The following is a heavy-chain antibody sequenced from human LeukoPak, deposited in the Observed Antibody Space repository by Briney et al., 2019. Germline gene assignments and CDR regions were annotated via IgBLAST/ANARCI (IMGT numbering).Heavy chain of an antibody. CDR3: ARVGVAAATAVY. D-gene: IGHD6-25*01. CDR2: INPRGGST. J-gene: IGHJ4*02. V-gene: IGHV1-46*01. Sequence: GASVKVSCKASGYTFTSYYMHWMRQAPGQGPEWMGIINPRGGSTDYSQKFQDRDTMTSDTSTSTVYMELRSLKSEDTAVYFCARVGVAAATAVYWGQGTLVTVSS. CDR1: GYTFTSYY.